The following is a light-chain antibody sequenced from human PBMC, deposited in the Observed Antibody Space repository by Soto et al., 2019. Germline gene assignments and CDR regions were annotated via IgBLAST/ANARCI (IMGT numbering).Light chain of an antibody. V-gene: IGKV3-15*01. CDR2: AAS. CDR1: QSVNSN. CDR3: QQYNNWPPIS. Sequence: EIVMTQSPATLSVSPGESATLSCRASQSVNSNLAWYQQKPGQAPRLLIYAASTRATGVPVRFSGSESGTEFTLTISTLQSEDFAIYYCQQYNNWPPISFGQGTRLEIK. J-gene: IGKJ5*01.